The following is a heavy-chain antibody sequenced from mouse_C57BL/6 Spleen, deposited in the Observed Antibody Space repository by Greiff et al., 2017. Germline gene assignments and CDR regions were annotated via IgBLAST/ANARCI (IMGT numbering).Heavy chain of an antibody. CDR3: ARDRGYFDY. J-gene: IGHJ2*01. CDR2: ISDGGSYT. V-gene: IGHV5-4*01. D-gene: IGHD3-3*01. CDR1: GFTFSSYA. Sequence: DVKLVESGGGLVKPGGSLKLSCAASGFTFSSYAMSWVRQTPEKRLEWVATISDGGSYTYYPDNVKGRFTISRVNAKNNLYLQMSHLKSEDTAMYYCARDRGYFDYWGQGTTLTVSA.